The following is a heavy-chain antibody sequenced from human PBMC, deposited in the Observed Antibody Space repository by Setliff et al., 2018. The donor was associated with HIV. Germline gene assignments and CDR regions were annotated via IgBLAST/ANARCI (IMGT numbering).Heavy chain of an antibody. D-gene: IGHD3-3*01. CDR3: ATLSGPVDH. Sequence: SETLSLTCTLYGASFSGYFRSWIRQPPGKGLEWIGEINHAGSTNFNPSLKGRVTISVDMSKRQFSLHLTSVTAADTAVYYCATLSGPVDHWGQGTLVTVSS. CDR1: GASFSGYF. J-gene: IGHJ4*02. V-gene: IGHV4-34*01. CDR2: INHAGST.